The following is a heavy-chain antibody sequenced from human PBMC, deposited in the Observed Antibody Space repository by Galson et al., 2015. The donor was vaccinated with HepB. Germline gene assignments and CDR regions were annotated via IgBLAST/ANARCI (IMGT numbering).Heavy chain of an antibody. J-gene: IGHJ3*02. D-gene: IGHD4-17*01. V-gene: IGHV3-30-3*01. CDR2: ISYDGSNK. Sequence: SLRLSCAASGFTFSSYAMHWVRQAPGKGLEWVAVISYDGSNKYYADSVKGRFTISRDNSKNTLYLQMNSLRAEDTAVYYCARVDNGDYGGNAFDIWGQGTMVTVSS. CDR1: GFTFSSYA. CDR3: ARVDNGDYGGNAFDI.